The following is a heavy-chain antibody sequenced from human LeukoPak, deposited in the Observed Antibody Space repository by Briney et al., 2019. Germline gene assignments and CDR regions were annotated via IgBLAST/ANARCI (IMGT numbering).Heavy chain of an antibody. Sequence: ASVKVSCKASGGTFSSYAISWVRQAPGQGLEWMGGIIPIFGTANYAQKFQGRVTITTDESTSTAYMELSSLRSEDTAVYYCVRGHCSSTSCYEGLDWFDPWGQGTLVTVSS. CDR3: VRGHCSSTSCYEGLDWFDP. CDR1: GGTFSSYA. J-gene: IGHJ5*02. V-gene: IGHV1-69*05. D-gene: IGHD2-2*01. CDR2: IIPIFGTA.